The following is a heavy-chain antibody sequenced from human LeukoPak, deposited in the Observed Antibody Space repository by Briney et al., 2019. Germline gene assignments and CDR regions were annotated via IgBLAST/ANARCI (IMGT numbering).Heavy chain of an antibody. Sequence: ASVTVSCTASGYTFTSYDINWVRQATGQGLEWMGWMNPNSGNTGYAQKFQGRVTITRNTSISTAYMELSSLRAEDTAVYYCAREEPGYFDYWGQGTLVTVSS. V-gene: IGHV1-8*03. J-gene: IGHJ4*02. CDR2: MNPNSGNT. CDR1: GYTFTSYD. D-gene: IGHD1-14*01. CDR3: AREEPGYFDY.